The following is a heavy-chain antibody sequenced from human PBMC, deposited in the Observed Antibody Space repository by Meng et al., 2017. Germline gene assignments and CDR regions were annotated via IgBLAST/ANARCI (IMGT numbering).Heavy chain of an antibody. Sequence: GESLKISCAASGFTFSSYWMSWVRQAPGKGLEWVANIKQDGSEKYYVDSVKGRFTISRDNTKNSLYLQMNSLRAEDTAVYYCAGDKCSKWELLHRDDAFDIWGQGTMVTVSS. J-gene: IGHJ3*02. CDR3: AGDKCSKWELLHRDDAFDI. D-gene: IGHD1-26*01. V-gene: IGHV3-7*01. CDR2: IKQDGSEK. CDR1: GFTFSSYW.